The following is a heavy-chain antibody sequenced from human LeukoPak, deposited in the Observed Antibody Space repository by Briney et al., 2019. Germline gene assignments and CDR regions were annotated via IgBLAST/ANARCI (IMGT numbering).Heavy chain of an antibody. CDR2: INPNSGDT. J-gene: IGHJ4*02. CDR3: ARWDGYSSSPDY. D-gene: IGHD6-13*01. V-gene: IGHV1-2*02. CDR1: GYSLTGYY. Sequence: GASVTVSCTASGYSLTGYYMHWLRQAPGQGLEWMGWINPNSGDTGYAQKFQGRVTMTRDMSISTIYMELTRLRSDDTALYYCARWDGYSSSPDYWGQGTLVTVSS.